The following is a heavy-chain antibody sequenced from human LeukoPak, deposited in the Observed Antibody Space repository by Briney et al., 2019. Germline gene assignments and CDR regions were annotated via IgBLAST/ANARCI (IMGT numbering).Heavy chain of an antibody. V-gene: IGHV1-46*01. CDR1: GYTFTGYY. CDR3: ARARYYYGSENLYVSWFDP. J-gene: IGHJ5*02. Sequence: ASVKVSCKASGYTFTGYYMHWVRQAPGQGLEWMGIINPSGGSTSYAQKFQGRVTMTRDMSTSTVYMELSSLRSEDTAVYYCARARYYYGSENLYVSWFDPWGQGTLVTVSS. D-gene: IGHD3-10*01. CDR2: INPSGGST.